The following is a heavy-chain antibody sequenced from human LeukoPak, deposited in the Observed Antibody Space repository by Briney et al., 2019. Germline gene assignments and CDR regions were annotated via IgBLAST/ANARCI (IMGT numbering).Heavy chain of an antibody. CDR1: GGSIRISSYC. CDR3: ARHNGDCSSTSCWPGWFDP. CDR2: LCYSGNS. Sequence: SETLSLTCTVSGGSIRISSYCWDWIRQPPGKGLEWIGSLCYSGNSYYNLSLKSRVTISVDTSKNQFSLKLSSVTAADTAVYYCARHNGDCSSTSCWPGWFDPWGQGTLVTVSS. D-gene: IGHD2-2*01. V-gene: IGHV4-39*01. J-gene: IGHJ5*02.